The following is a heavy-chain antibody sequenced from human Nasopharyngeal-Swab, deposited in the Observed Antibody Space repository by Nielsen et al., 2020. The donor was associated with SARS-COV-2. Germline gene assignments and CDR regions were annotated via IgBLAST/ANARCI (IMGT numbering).Heavy chain of an antibody. Sequence: VRQMPGKGPEWVSVIYSGGSTYSADSMKGRVTISRHNSKNTLYLQMNSLRAEDTAVYYCARGAYDSSGYFWDYWGQGTLVTVSS. J-gene: IGHJ4*02. V-gene: IGHV3-53*01. CDR2: IYSGGST. CDR3: ARGAYDSSGYFWDY. D-gene: IGHD3-22*01.